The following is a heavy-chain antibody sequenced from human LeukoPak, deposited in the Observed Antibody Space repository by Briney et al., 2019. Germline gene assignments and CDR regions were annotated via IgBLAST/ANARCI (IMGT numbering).Heavy chain of an antibody. CDR1: GFTFTYYA. Sequence: GGSLRLSCAASGFTFTYYAMSWVRQAPGKGLEWVGFIRSKAYGGTTEYAASVKGRFTISRDDSKSIAYLQMNSLKAEDTAVYYCTRDRGIYYYDSSGTSDYYYYYMDVWGKGTTVTVSS. CDR2: IRSKAYGGTT. CDR3: TRDRGIYYYDSSGTSDYYYYYMDV. J-gene: IGHJ6*03. D-gene: IGHD3-22*01. V-gene: IGHV3-49*02.